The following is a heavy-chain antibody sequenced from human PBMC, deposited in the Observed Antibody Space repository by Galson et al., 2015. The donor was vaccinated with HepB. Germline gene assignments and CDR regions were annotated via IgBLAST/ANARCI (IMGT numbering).Heavy chain of an antibody. D-gene: IGHD3-22*01. CDR3: AKGGHATMIPLFTPGFDY. CDR1: GFSFSTYA. CDR2: VSGSGVTT. Sequence: SLRLSCAASGFSFSTYAMTWVRQAPGKGLEWVSVVSGSGVTTYYADSVKGRFTISRDNANNTLYLQMDSLRAEDSAVYYCAKGGHATMIPLFTPGFDYWGQGSLVTVSS. V-gene: IGHV3-23*01. J-gene: IGHJ4*02.